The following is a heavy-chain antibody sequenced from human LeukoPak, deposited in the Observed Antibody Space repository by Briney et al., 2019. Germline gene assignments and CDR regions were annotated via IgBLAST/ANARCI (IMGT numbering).Heavy chain of an antibody. CDR3: TTVKWGSGGPPQKV. Sequence: PGGSLRLSCAASGFTFSNAWMSWVRQAPGKGLEWVGRIKSKTDGGTTDYAAPVKGRFTISRDDSKNTLYLQMNSLKTEDTAVYYCTTVKWGSGGPPQKVWGQGTTVTVSS. CDR1: GFTFSNAW. V-gene: IGHV3-15*01. J-gene: IGHJ6*02. CDR2: IKSKTDGGTT. D-gene: IGHD3-10*01.